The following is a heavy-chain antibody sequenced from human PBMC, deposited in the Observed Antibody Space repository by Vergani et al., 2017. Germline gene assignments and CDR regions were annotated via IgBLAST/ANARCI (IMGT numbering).Heavy chain of an antibody. Sequence: EVQLVQSGAEVKKPGESLKISCKGSGYSFTSYWIGWVRQMPGKGLEWMGIIYPGDSDTRYRPSFQGQVTISADKSISTAYLQWSSLKASDTAMYYCARPRGWQQLVDYFDYWGQGTLVTVSS. CDR1: GYSFTSYW. CDR2: IYPGDSDT. J-gene: IGHJ4*02. CDR3: ARPRGWQQLVDYFDY. D-gene: IGHD6-13*01. V-gene: IGHV5-51*01.